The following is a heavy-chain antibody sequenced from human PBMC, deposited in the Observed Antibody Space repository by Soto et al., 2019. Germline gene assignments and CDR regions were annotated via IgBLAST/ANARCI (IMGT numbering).Heavy chain of an antibody. CDR1: GFTFSNAW. Sequence: LRLSCAASGFTFSNAWMSWVRQAPGKGLEWVGRIKSKTGGGTTDYAAPVKGRFTISRDDSKNTLYLQMNSLKTEDTAVYYCTTDTDRFDYWGQGTLVTVSS. J-gene: IGHJ4*02. V-gene: IGHV3-15*01. CDR3: TTDTDRFDY. CDR2: IKSKTGGGTT.